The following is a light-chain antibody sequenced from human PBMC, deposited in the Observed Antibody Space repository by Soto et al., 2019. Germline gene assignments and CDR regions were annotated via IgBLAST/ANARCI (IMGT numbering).Light chain of an antibody. CDR2: LNN. CDR3: ATWDDSLKRVV. V-gene: IGLV1-44*01. Sequence: QSVLTQPPSASGTPGQRVTISCSGSSSNIGSETVNWYQHLPGTAPKLLIYLNNQRPSGVPDRFSGSKSGTSASQAISGLQSEDEADYYCATWDDSLKRVVFGGGTKLTVL. J-gene: IGLJ2*01. CDR1: SSNIGSET.